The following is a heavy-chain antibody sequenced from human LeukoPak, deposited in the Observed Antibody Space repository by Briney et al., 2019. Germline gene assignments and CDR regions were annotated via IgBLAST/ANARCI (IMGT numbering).Heavy chain of an antibody. CDR2: ISYDGSNK. CDR3: ASSRERHYDSSAYWFDP. Sequence: GRSLRLSCAASGFTFSSYAMHWVRQAPGKGLEWVAVISYDGSNKYYADSVKGRFTISRDNSKNTLYLQMNSLRAEDTAVYYCASSRERHYDSSAYWFDPWGQGTLVTVSS. D-gene: IGHD3-22*01. V-gene: IGHV3-30*04. CDR1: GFTFSSYA. J-gene: IGHJ5*02.